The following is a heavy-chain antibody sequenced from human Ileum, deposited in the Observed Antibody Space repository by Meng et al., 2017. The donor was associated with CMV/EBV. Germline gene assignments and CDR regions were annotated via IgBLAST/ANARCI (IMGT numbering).Heavy chain of an antibody. CDR1: GFSLSDYG. Sequence: GESLKISCAASGFSLSDYGIHWVRQAPGKGLEWVAFIWPVGNTKHYADSVKGRFTMSRDSYKNTLDLELNSLRAEDTAVYYCASEGYDSSGYYQDYWGQGTLVTVSS. D-gene: IGHD3-22*01. CDR2: IWPVGNTK. CDR3: ASEGYDSSGYYQDY. V-gene: IGHV3-33*01. J-gene: IGHJ4*02.